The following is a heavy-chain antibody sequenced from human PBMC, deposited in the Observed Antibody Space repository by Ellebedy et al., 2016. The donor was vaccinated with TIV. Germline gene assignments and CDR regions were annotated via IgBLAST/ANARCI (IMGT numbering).Heavy chain of an antibody. CDR3: ARQLGMKRAIWDL. CDR1: GGSINSNY. V-gene: IGHV4-59*01. J-gene: IGHJ5*02. CDR2: ISYTGTT. D-gene: IGHD7-27*01. Sequence: MPSETLSLTCTVSGGSINSNYRSWIRQTPGKGLEWLGHISYTGTTNYNPSLKRRVTISGDTSKNQLSLRLSSVTAADTAVYYCARQLGMKRAIWDLWGQGTLVTVSS.